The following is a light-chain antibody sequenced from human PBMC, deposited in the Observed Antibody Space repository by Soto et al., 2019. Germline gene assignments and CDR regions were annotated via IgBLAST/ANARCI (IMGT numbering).Light chain of an antibody. V-gene: IGKV3-15*01. J-gene: IGKJ1*01. CDR1: QSISDT. Sequence: EIVMTQSPATLSVSPGGRATLSCRASQSISDTLAWYQQKPGQAPRLLIYSASRRATGFPGRFSGSGSGTAFTLTISSPQSEDLAFYYCQQYNNWPWTFGQVTKVEIK. CDR3: QQYNNWPWT. CDR2: SAS.